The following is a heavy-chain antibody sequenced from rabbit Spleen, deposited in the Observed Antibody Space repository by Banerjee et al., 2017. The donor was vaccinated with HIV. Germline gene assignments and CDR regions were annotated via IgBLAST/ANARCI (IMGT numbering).Heavy chain of an antibody. CDR1: GFSFSSSYW. D-gene: IGHD8-1*01. CDR2: IYVAGSGDT. V-gene: IGHV1S45*01. Sequence: QQQLEESGGDLVKPEGSLTLTCTASGFSFSSSYWICWVRQAPGKGLEWIACIYVAGSGDTDYANWATGRFTISKTSSTTVTLQMTSLTAADTATYFCARDGAGGSYFALWGPGTLVTVS. CDR3: ARDGAGGSYFAL. J-gene: IGHJ4*01.